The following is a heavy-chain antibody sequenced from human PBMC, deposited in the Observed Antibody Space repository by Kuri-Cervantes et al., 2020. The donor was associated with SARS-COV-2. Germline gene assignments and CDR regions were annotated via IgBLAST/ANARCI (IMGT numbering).Heavy chain of an antibody. D-gene: IGHD5-18*01. CDR2: ISYDGSNK. J-gene: IGHJ4*02. CDR1: GFTFSSYG. V-gene: IGHV3-30*18. CDR3: AKEYSYGLLTLDY. Sequence: GESLKISCAASGFTFSSYGMHWVRQAPGKGLEWVAVISYDGSNKYYADSVKGRFTISRDNSKNTLYLQMSSLRAEDTAVYYCAKEYSYGLLTLDYWGQGTLVTVSS.